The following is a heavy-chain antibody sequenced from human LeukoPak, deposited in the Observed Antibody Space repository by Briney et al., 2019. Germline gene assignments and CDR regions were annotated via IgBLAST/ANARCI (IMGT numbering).Heavy chain of an antibody. J-gene: IGHJ4*02. CDR2: IYYSGST. V-gene: IGHV4-59*11. D-gene: IGHD1-26*01. Sequence: SETLSLTCTVSGGSISSHYWSWIRQPPGKGLEWIGYIYYSGSTNYNPSLESRVTISVDTSKNQFSLKLSSVTAADTAVYYCARGPLSIVGAFDYWGQGTLVTVSS. CDR3: ARGPLSIVGAFDY. CDR1: GGSISSHY.